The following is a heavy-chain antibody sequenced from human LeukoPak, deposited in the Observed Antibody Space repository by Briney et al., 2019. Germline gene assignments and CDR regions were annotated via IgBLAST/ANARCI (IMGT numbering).Heavy chain of an antibody. V-gene: IGHV3-21*01. J-gene: IGHJ6*02. Sequence: GGSLRLSCAASGFTFSSYSMNWVRQAPGKGLEWVSSISSSSSYIYYADSVKGRFTISRDNAKNSLYLQMNSLRAEDTAVYYCARALGTYYGMDVWGQGTMVTVSS. CDR1: GFTFSSYS. CDR2: ISSSSSYI. D-gene: IGHD3-16*02. CDR3: ARALGTYYGMDV.